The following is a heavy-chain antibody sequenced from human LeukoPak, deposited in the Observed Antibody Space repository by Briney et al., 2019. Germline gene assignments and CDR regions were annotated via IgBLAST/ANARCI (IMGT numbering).Heavy chain of an antibody. D-gene: IGHD3-16*01. CDR3: ARGLRGYYYMDV. V-gene: IGHV4-34*01. J-gene: IGHJ6*03. CDR1: GGSFSGYY. CDR2: INHSGST. Sequence: SETLSLTSAVYGGSFSGYYWSWIRHPPGRGLEGIGEINHSGSTNYNPSLKSRVTISVDTSKNQFSLKLSSVTAADTAVYYCARGLRGYYYMDVWGKGTTVTVSS.